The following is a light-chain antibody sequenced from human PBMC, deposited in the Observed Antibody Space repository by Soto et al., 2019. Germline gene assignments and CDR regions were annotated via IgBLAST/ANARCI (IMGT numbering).Light chain of an antibody. V-gene: IGKV1-9*01. CDR3: QQLISYPVP. CDR1: QGISSY. Sequence: VQISQTPSVLSVYVGDRVTITCRASQGISSYLAWYQQKPGKAPKLLIYAASTLQRGAPSRFSGGGSGTEFTLTISSQQPHAFSTYCGQQLISYPVPCGGGTKV. J-gene: IGKJ4*01. CDR2: AAS.